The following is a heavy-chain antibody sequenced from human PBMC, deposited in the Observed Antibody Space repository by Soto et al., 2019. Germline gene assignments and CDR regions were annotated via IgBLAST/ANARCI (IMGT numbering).Heavy chain of an antibody. CDR3: ARVDLGAALDY. V-gene: IGHV3-48*03. CDR1: GITLISHE. J-gene: IGHJ4*02. Sequence: EVQLVESGGDMVQPGGSLRLSCVASGITLISHEVTWVRQAPGKGLEWLTYISNSGSTKHYADSVKGRFTVSRDNAKNSVFLQMNSLRAEDTAIYFFARVDLGAALDYWGQGTLVTVSS. CDR2: ISNSGSTK.